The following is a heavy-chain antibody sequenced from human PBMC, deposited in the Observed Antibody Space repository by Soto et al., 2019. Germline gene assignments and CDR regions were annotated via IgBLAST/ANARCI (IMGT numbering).Heavy chain of an antibody. CDR2: ISSSSSTI. V-gene: IGHV3-48*01. Sequence: GGSLRLSCAASGFTFSSYSMNWVRQAPGKGLEWVSYISSSSSTIYYADSVKGRFTISRDNAKNTLYLQMNSLRAEDTAVYFCARDYYYGMDVWGQGTKVTVSS. CDR1: GFTFSSYS. J-gene: IGHJ6*02. CDR3: ARDYYYGMDV.